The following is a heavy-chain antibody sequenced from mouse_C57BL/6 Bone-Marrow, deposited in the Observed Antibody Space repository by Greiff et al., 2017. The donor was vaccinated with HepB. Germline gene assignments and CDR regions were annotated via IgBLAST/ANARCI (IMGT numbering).Heavy chain of an antibody. V-gene: IGHV1-42*01. D-gene: IGHD1-1*01. CDR3: ASITTVVATPLYAMDY. J-gene: IGHJ4*01. CDR1: GYSFTGYY. CDR2: INPSTGGT. Sequence: VQLQQSGPELVKPGASVKISCKASGYSFTGYYMNWVKQSPEKSLEWIGEINPSTGGTTYNQKFKAKATLTVDKSSSTAYMQLKSLTSEDSAVYYCASITTVVATPLYAMDYWGQGTSVTVSS.